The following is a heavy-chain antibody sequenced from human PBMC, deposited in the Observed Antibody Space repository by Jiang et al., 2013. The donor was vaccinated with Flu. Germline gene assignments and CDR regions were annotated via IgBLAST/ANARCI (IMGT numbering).Heavy chain of an antibody. CDR2: SITVGAP. CDR1: GGSISGYY. D-gene: IGHD3-16*01. V-gene: IGHV4-59*01. CDR3: ARDLNLGGTANY. Sequence: CTVSGGSISGYYWSWIRQPPGRDWSGLGISITVGAPTTTPPSRVESPYQWTRPRTSSPLNLSSVTAADTAVYYCARDLNLGGTANYWGQGTLVTVSS. J-gene: IGHJ4*02.